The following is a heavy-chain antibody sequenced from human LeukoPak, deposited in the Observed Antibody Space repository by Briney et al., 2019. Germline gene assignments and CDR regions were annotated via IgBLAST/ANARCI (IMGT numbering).Heavy chain of an antibody. Sequence: GGSLRLSCAASGFTFSSYAMSWVRQAPGKGLEWVSAISGSGGSTYYADSVKGRFTISRDNSKNTLYLQMNSLRAEDTAVYYCAKDIARDIVVVPAAVAIDYWGQGTLVTVSS. CDR3: AKDIARDIVVVPAAVAIDY. V-gene: IGHV3-23*01. CDR2: ISGSGGST. J-gene: IGHJ4*02. D-gene: IGHD2-2*01. CDR1: GFTFSSYA.